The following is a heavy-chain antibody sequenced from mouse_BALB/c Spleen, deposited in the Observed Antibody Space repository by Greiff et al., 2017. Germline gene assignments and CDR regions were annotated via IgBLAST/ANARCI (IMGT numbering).Heavy chain of an antibody. D-gene: IGHD1-1*01. J-gene: IGHJ3*01. V-gene: IGHV5-17*02. Sequence: EVQRVESGGGLVQPGGSRKLSCAASGFTFSSFGMHWVRQAPEKGLEWVAYISSGSSTIYYADTVKGRFTISRDNPKNTLFLQMTSLRSEDTAMYYCARSSFITTVVATKTWFAYWGQGTLVTVSA. CDR2: ISSGSSTI. CDR3: ARSSFITTVVATKTWFAY. CDR1: GFTFSSFG.